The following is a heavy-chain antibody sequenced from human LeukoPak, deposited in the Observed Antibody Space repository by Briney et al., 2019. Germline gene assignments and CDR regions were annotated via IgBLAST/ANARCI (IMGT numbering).Heavy chain of an antibody. J-gene: IGHJ6*02. CDR3: AVRYSSGWYSYYYYGMDV. Sequence: ASVKVSCKASGYTFTSYDINWVRQATGQGLEWMGWMNPTSGNTGYAQKFQGRVTMTRNTSISTAYMELSSLRSEDTAVYYCAVRYSSGWYSYYYYGMDVWGQGTTVTVSS. CDR2: MNPTSGNT. D-gene: IGHD6-19*01. V-gene: IGHV1-8*01. CDR1: GYTFTSYD.